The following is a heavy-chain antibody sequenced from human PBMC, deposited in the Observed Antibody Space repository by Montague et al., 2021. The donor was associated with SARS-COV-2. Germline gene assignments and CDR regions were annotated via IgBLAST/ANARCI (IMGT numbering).Heavy chain of an antibody. Sequence: CAISGDSVSRNNPAWNWIRQSPSRGLEWLGRTYYGSSWNTDYAVSVKSRITISPDTSKNQFSLHLNSVTPEDKAVYYCARGWNYAFDIWSQGTMVTVSS. V-gene: IGHV6-1*01. CDR2: TYYGSSWNT. CDR3: ARGWNYAFDI. CDR1: GDSVSRNNPA. J-gene: IGHJ3*02. D-gene: IGHD1-7*01.